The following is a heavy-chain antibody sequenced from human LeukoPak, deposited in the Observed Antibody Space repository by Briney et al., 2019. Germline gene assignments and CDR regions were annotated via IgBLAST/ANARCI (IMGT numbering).Heavy chain of an antibody. CDR3: ARDPHQFSSGWSHFDY. Sequence: ASVKVSCQASGYTFTSYYMHWVRQAPRQGLEWMGIINPSGGSTNYTQKFQGRVTMTRDTSTSTVYMELSSLRSEDTAVYYCARDPHQFSSGWSHFDYWGQGALVTVSS. D-gene: IGHD6-19*01. J-gene: IGHJ4*02. CDR2: INPSGGST. V-gene: IGHV1-46*01. CDR1: GYTFTSYY.